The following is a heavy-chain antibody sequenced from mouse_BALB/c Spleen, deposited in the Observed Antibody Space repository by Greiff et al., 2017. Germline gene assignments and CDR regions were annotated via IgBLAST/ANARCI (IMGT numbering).Heavy chain of an antibody. V-gene: IGHV1-82*01. CDR2: IYPGDGDT. Sequence: QVQLQQSGPELVKPGASVKISCKASGYAFSSSWMNWVKQRPGQALEWIGRIYPGDGDTNYNGKFKGKATLTADKSSSTAYMQLSSLTSVDSAVYFCARSGSSGYYAMDYWGQGTSVTVSS. J-gene: IGHJ4*01. D-gene: IGHD3-1*01. CDR3: ARSGSSGYYAMDY. CDR1: GYAFSSSW.